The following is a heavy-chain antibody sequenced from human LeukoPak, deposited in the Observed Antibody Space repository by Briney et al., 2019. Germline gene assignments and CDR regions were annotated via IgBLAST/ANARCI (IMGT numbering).Heavy chain of an antibody. D-gene: IGHD2-8*01. Sequence: ASVKVSCKASGYTFTSYCMHWVRQAPGQGLEWMGIINPSGGSTSYAQKFQGRVTMTRDTSTSTVYMELSSLRSEDTAVYYCARVNPLYFQGWTYDAFDIWGQGTMVTVSS. CDR1: GYTFTSYC. CDR3: ARVNPLYFQGWTYDAFDI. J-gene: IGHJ3*02. V-gene: IGHV1-46*01. CDR2: INPSGGST.